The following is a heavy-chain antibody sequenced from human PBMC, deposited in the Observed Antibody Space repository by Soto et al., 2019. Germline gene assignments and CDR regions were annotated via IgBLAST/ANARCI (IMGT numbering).Heavy chain of an antibody. J-gene: IGHJ3*01. V-gene: IGHV3-23*01. CDR1: GLSFITTA. CDR2: IGGNGRSK. CDR3: ARGPIYSSSWYRDALVL. Sequence: EVQLLESGGGLVQPGGSLRLSCSVSGLSFITTAMSWVRQAPGRGLEWVSLIGGNGRSKHYADSVKGRFTMYRDNSKNTVYMEMTNLTAGDTAVYFCARGPIYSSSWYRDALVLWGQGTLVTVSP. D-gene: IGHD6-13*01.